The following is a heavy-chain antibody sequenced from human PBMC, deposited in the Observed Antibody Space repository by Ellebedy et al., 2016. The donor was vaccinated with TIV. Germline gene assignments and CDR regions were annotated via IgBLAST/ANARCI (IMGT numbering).Heavy chain of an antibody. Sequence: GGSLRLXXAASGFTFSSYAMSWVRQAPGKGLEWVSAISGSGGSTYYADSVKGRFTISRDNSKNTLYLQMNSLRAEDTAVYYCAKRPEGYSSSWYSDYWGQGTLVTVSS. CDR3: AKRPEGYSSSWYSDY. CDR2: ISGSGGST. CDR1: GFTFSSYA. D-gene: IGHD6-13*01. V-gene: IGHV3-23*01. J-gene: IGHJ4*02.